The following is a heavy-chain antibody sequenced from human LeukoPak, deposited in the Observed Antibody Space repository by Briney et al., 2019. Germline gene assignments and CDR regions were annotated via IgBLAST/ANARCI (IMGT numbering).Heavy chain of an antibody. CDR3: ARTSWYSSSWRGGFDH. V-gene: IGHV4-34*01. D-gene: IGHD6-13*01. Sequence: AETLSLTCAVDGGSVSGYYWSWVRQPPGKGLEWLGEINHSVSNNYNPSLKSCVTISVYTPNNHSSLKLSSVPAADTAVYYCARTSWYSSSWRGGFDHWGQGTLVTVSS. CDR2: INHSVSN. CDR1: GGSVSGYY. J-gene: IGHJ5*02.